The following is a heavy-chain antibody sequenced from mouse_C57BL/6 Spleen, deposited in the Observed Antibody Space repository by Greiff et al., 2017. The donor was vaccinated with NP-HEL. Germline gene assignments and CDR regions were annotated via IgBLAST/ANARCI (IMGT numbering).Heavy chain of an antibody. D-gene: IGHD1-1*01. CDR2: IDPSDSYT. Sequence: QVQLQQPGAELVRPGTSVKLSCKASGYTFTSYWMHWVKQRPGQGLEWIGVIDPSDSYTNYNQKFKGKATLTVDTSSSTAYMQLSSLTSEDSAVYYCARREVITTVRDYFDYWGQGTTLTVSS. CDR1: GYTFTSYW. CDR3: ARREVITTVRDYFDY. J-gene: IGHJ2*01. V-gene: IGHV1-59*01.